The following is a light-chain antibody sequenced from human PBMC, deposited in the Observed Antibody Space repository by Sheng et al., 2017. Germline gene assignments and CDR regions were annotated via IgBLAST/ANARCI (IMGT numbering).Light chain of an antibody. V-gene: IGLV3-21*02. Sequence: SVAPGQTARIACGGINIGSKSVHWYQQTAGQAPVLVVYDDSDRPSGIPERFSGSNSGNTATLTISRVEAGDEADYYCQVWDSSSDHSWVFGGGTKLTVL. CDR3: QVWDSSSDHSWV. CDR2: DDS. CDR1: NIGSKS. J-gene: IGLJ3*02.